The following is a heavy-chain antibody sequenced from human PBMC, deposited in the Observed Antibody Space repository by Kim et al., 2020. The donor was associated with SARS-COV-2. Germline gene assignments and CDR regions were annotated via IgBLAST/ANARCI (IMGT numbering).Heavy chain of an antibody. V-gene: IGHV3-30*01. J-gene: IGHJ2*01. D-gene: IGHD1-1*01. Sequence: RFTISRDNSKNTLYLQMNSLRAEDTAVYYCARDFLPGTPFFVSDWYFDLWGRGTLVTVSS. CDR3: ARDFLPGTPFFVSDWYFDL.